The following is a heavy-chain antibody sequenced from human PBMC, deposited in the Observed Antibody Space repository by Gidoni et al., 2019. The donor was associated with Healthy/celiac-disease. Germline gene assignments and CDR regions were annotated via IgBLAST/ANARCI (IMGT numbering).Heavy chain of an antibody. Sequence: QVQLVESGGGVVQPGRSLRLSCSASGFTFSSYAMHWVRQAPGKGLEWVAVISYDGSNKYYADSVKGRFTISRDKSKNTLYLQMNSLRAEDTAVYYCARDRPYFDYWGQGTLVTVSS. CDR1: GFTFSSYA. V-gene: IGHV3-30*04. J-gene: IGHJ4*02. CDR3: ARDRPYFDY. CDR2: ISYDGSNK.